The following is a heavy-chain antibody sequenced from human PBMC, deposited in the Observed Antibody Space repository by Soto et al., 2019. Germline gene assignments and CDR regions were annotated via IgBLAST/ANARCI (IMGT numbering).Heavy chain of an antibody. CDR2: IIPILGIA. CDR1: GGTFSSYT. D-gene: IGHD2-2*01. Sequence: QVQLVQSGAEVKKPGSSVKVPCTASGGTFSSYTISWVRQAPGQGLEWMGRIIPILGIANYAQKFQGRVTITADKSTSTAYMELSSLRSEDTAVYYCARLCSSTSCYSVYWGQGTLVTVSS. CDR3: ARLCSSTSCYSVY. J-gene: IGHJ4*02. V-gene: IGHV1-69*02.